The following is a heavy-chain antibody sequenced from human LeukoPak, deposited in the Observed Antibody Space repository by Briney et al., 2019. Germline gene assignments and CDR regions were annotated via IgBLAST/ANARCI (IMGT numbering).Heavy chain of an antibody. Sequence: SETLSLTCAVYGGSFSGYYWSWIRQPQGRGLEWIGYIYYSGTTSYNPSLKSRVTISLDTSKNQFSLKLSSVTAADTAVYYCARGANWGSPDYWGQGTLVTVSS. CDR1: GGSFSGYY. D-gene: IGHD7-27*01. CDR3: ARGANWGSPDY. V-gene: IGHV4-59*01. CDR2: IYYSGTT. J-gene: IGHJ4*02.